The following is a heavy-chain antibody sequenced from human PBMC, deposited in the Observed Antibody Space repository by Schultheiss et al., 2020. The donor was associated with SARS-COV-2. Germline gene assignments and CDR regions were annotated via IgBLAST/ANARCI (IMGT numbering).Heavy chain of an antibody. D-gene: IGHD6-19*01. V-gene: IGHV3-23*01. CDR1: GFTFSSYA. CDR3: ARTQEQWLVAFDI. CDR2: ISGSGGST. Sequence: GGSLRLSCAASGFTFSSYAMSWVRQAPGKGLEWVSAISGSGGSTYYADSVKGRFTISRDNAKNTLYLQMNSLRAEDTAVYYCARTQEQWLVAFDIWGQGTMVTVAS. J-gene: IGHJ3*02.